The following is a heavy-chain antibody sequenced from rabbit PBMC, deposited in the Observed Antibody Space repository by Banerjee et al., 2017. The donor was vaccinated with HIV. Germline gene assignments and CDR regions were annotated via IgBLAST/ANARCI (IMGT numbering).Heavy chain of an antibody. J-gene: IGHJ4*01. CDR1: GFDFSSSQY. V-gene: IGHV1S45*01. D-gene: IGHD2-1*01. CDR3: ARAGGADDDYFTYFNL. Sequence: QQQLEESGGGLVKPGGTLTLTCTASGFDFSSSQYMCWVRQAPGKGLEWIACIETIGSSGSSYYASWAKGRFTDSKTSSTTVTLQMTSLTAADTAAYFCARAGGADDDYFTYFNLWGQGTLVTVS. CDR2: IETIGSSGSS.